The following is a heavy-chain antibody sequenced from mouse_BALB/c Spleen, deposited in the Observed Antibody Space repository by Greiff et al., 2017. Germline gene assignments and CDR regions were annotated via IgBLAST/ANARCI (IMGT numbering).Heavy chain of an antibody. V-gene: IGHV1S81*02. D-gene: IGHD1-1*01. CDR2: INPSNGRT. CDR1: GYTFTSYW. J-gene: IGHJ3*01. Sequence: QVQLQQSGAELVKPGASVKLSCKASGYTFTSYWMHWVKQRPGQGLEWIGEINPSNGRTNYNEKFKSKATLTVDKSSSTAYMQLSSLTSEDSAVYYCARSDDGSPAWFAYWGQGTLVTVSA. CDR3: ARSDDGSPAWFAY.